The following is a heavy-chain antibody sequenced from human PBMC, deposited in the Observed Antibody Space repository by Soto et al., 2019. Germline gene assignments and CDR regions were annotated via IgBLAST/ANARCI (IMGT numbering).Heavy chain of an antibody. CDR1: GYTFANYA. CDR2: ISVSNGDT. D-gene: IGHD2-15*01. V-gene: IGHV1-18*01. J-gene: IGHJ2*01. CDR3: ARDKGYCSGGSCTPDLYFDL. Sequence: QVQLVQSGAEVKKPGASVKVSCKASGYTFANYAISWVRRAPGQGLEWMGWISVSNGDTNYAQRLQGRGTMTTDTSPSTAYMELRSLRSDDTAVYYWARDKGYCSGGSCTPDLYFDLWGRGTLVIVSS.